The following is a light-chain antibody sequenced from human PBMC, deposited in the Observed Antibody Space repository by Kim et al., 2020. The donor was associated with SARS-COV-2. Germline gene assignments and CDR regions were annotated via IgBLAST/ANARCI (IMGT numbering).Light chain of an antibody. CDR2: SAS. CDR1: EDISTY. CDR3: QQLDSHPVT. Sequence: ASIRDRVTITCRASEDISTYLAWYQQKPGKAPKLLIHSASILQSEFPSRFSGSGSGTEFTLTISSLQLEDFATYFCQQLDSHPVTFGGGTKVDIK. J-gene: IGKJ4*01. V-gene: IGKV1-9*01.